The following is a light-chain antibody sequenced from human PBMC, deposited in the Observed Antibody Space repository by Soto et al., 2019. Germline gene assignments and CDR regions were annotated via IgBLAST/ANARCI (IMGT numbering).Light chain of an antibody. Sequence: QSALTQPASVSGSPRQSITISCTGTSSDVGGYDYVSWYQQHPGKAPKLMIYEVSNRPSGVSNRFSGSKSGSTASLTISGLQPEDEADYYCSSYTTSSTWVFGGGTKVTVL. V-gene: IGLV2-14*01. CDR3: SSYTTSSTWV. CDR1: SSDVGGYDY. J-gene: IGLJ3*02. CDR2: EVS.